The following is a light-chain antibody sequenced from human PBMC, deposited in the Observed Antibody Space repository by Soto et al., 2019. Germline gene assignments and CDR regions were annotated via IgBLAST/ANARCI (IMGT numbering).Light chain of an antibody. CDR3: HQRQSWHRT. V-gene: IGKV3-11*01. CDR2: DGS. J-gene: IGKJ1*01. CDR1: QSVNSY. Sequence: EIVLTQSLDTLSLSPGYRATLSCMASQSVNSYLAWYQQKPGQAPRLLIYDGSNRATGIPARFSGSGSGTDFSLTISDVEPEDFAVYYCHQRQSWHRTFGQGTQLDLK.